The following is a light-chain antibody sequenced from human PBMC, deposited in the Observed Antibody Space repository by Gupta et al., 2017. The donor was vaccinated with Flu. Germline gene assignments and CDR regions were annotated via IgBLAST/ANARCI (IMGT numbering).Light chain of an antibody. V-gene: IGKV1-39*01. CDR3: QQSLCLLYI. J-gene: IGKJ2*01. CDR2: SAS. CDR1: QNVATY. Sequence: DIQLTQSPSSLPASVGDKVTITCRASQNVATYLNWYQQKPGKAPKALIYSASRLQSGVPSRFSGSGSGTEFTLTIARLQPEDFATYYCQQSLCLLYIFGQGTRLDIK.